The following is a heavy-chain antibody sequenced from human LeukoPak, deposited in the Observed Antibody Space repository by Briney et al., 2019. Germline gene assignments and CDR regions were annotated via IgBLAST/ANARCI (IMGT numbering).Heavy chain of an antibody. CDR1: GFTFSSYA. D-gene: IGHD2-2*01. V-gene: IGHV3-23*01. J-gene: IGHJ4*02. CDR3: AKDLGYCSSTTCYFDY. CDR2: ISSSGGST. Sequence: GGSLRLSCTASGFTFSSYAMSWVRQAPGKGLEWVSAISSSGGSTYYADSVKGRITISRDNSKNTLYLQMNSLRAEDTAVYNCAKDLGYCSSTTCYFDYWGQGTLVTVSS.